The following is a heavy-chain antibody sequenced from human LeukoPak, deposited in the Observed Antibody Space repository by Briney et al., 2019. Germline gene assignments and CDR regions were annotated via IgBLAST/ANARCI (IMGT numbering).Heavy chain of an antibody. CDR1: GFTFSSYE. V-gene: IGHV3-48*03. D-gene: IGHD5-24*01. Sequence: GGSLRLSCAASGFTFSSYEMNWVRQAPGKGLEWVSYISSSGSTIYYADSVKGRFTISRDNAKNSLYLQMNSLRAEDTAVYYCARRPPGVETRYWYFDLWGRGTLVTVS. CDR2: ISSSGSTI. CDR3: ARRPPGVETRYWYFDL. J-gene: IGHJ2*01.